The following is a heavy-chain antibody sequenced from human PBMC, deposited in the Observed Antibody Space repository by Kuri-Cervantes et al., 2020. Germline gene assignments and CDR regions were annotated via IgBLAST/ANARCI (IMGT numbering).Heavy chain of an antibody. J-gene: IGHJ6*03. CDR1: GDSITSDTYY. D-gene: IGHD5-12*01. V-gene: IGHV4-39*01. CDR2: IYHGGGS. Sequence: SETLSLTCTVSGDSITSDTYYWAWIRQPPGKGLEWIGSIYHGGGSYYNPSLKSRVTISVDTSKNQFSLRLSSVTAADTAVYYCARLGTERSGYDWGYYYYYYMDVWGKGSTVTVSS. CDR3: ARLGTERSGYDWGYYYYYYMDV.